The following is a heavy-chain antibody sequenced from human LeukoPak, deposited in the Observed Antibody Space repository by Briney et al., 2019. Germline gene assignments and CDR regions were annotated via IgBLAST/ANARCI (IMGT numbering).Heavy chain of an antibody. CDR1: GFTFSNAW. V-gene: IGHV3-15*01. CDR2: IKSKTDGGTT. Sequence: GGSLRLSCAASGFTFSNAWMSWVRQAPGKGLEWVGRIKSKTDGGTTDYAARVKGRFTISRDDSKNTLYLQMNSLKTEDTAVYYCTTVVTELRYFDWLGYWGQGTLVTVSS. CDR3: TTVVTELRYFDWLGY. J-gene: IGHJ4*02. D-gene: IGHD3-9*01.